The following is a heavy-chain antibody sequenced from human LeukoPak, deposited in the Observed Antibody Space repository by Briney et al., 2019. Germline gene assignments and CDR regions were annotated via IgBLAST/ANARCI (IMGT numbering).Heavy chain of an antibody. D-gene: IGHD4-17*01. CDR1: GYTFTSYD. Sequence: GASVKVSCKASGYTFTSYDMNWVRQAPGQGLEWMGWMNPNSGNTDYAQKFQGRVTMTRNTSMSTAYMELSSLRSEDTAVYYCAKDCAKGSYGDEFDHWGQGTLVTVSS. V-gene: IGHV1-8*02. CDR2: MNPNSGNT. CDR3: AKDCAKGSYGDEFDH. J-gene: IGHJ4*02.